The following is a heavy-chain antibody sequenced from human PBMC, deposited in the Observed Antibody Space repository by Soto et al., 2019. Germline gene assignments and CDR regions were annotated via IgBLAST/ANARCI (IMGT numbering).Heavy chain of an antibody. CDR2: IDVGSGNA. Sequence: VASVKVSCKTSGFTFSTSAVHWVRQARGHRLQWIGWIDVGSGNANYAQMLQERVTISRDMSTSTAYMELSSLRSEDTAVYYCARDMVRGVIIRGPFDIWGQGTMVTVSS. CDR1: GFTFSTSA. V-gene: IGHV1-58*01. D-gene: IGHD3-10*01. CDR3: ARDMVRGVIIRGPFDI. J-gene: IGHJ3*02.